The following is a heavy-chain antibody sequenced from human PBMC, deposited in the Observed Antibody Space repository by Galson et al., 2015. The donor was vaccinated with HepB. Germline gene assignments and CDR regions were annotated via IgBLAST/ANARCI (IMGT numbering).Heavy chain of an antibody. CDR1: GFNFRDFA. J-gene: IGHJ5*02. CDR2: IGGSVGGI. D-gene: IGHD3-16*02. V-gene: IGHV3-23*01. Sequence: SLRLSCAASGFNFRDFAMTWVRQGPGKGLEWVSSIGGSVGGIYYADSVKGRFTISRDNDRNTLYLHMNSLTADDTALYYCARERYGDSGSLLNHWGRGTLVTVSS. CDR3: ARERYGDSGSLLNH.